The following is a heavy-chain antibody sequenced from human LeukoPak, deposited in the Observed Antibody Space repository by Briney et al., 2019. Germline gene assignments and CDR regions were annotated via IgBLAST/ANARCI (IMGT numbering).Heavy chain of an antibody. CDR3: ARDRYCSGGSCWDY. Sequence: ASVKVSCKASGYTFTSYGISWVRQAPGQGLEWMGWISAYNGNTNYTQKLQGRVTMTTDTSTSTAYMELRSLRSDDTAVYYCARDRYCSGGSCWDYWGQGTLVTVSS. CDR2: ISAYNGNT. V-gene: IGHV1-18*01. J-gene: IGHJ4*02. CDR1: GYTFTSYG. D-gene: IGHD2-15*01.